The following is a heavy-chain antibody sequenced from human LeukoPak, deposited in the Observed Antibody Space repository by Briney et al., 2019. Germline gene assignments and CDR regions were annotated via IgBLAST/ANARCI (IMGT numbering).Heavy chain of an antibody. J-gene: IGHJ4*02. CDR3: ANRPDILTGYYDY. CDR1: GGSFSGYY. V-gene: IGHV4-34*01. Sequence: SETLSLTCAGYGGSFSGYYWSWIGQPPGKGLEWIGEINHSGSTNYNPSLKSRVTISVDTSKNQFSLKLSSVTAADTAVYYCANRPDILTGYYDYWGQGTLVTVSS. CDR2: INHSGST. D-gene: IGHD3-9*01.